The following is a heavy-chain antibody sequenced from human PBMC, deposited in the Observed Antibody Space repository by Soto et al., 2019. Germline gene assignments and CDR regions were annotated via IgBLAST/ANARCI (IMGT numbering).Heavy chain of an antibody. V-gene: IGHV4-59*01. CDR3: ARGASGYYPLAWFDP. CDR1: GGSISSYY. Sequence: SETLSLTCTVSGGSISSYYWSWIRQPPGKGLEWIGYMYYSGISSYNPSLKSRVTILLDTPKNQFSLKLSSVTAADSAVYYCARGASGYYPLAWFDPWGQGTLVTVSS. J-gene: IGHJ5*02. CDR2: MYYSGIS. D-gene: IGHD3-3*01.